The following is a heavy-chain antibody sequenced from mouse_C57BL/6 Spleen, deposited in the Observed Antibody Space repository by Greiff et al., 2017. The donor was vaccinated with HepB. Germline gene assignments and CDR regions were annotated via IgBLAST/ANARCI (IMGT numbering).Heavy chain of an antibody. V-gene: IGHV10-3*01. Sequence: EVHLVESGGGLVQPKGSLKLSCAASGFTFNTYAMHWVRQAPGKGLEWVARLRSKSSNYATYYADSVKDRFTISRDDSQSMLYLQINNLKTEDTAMYYCVRDLLWDSWYFDVWGTGTTVTVAS. CDR2: LRSKSSNYAT. D-gene: IGHD3-3*01. J-gene: IGHJ1*03. CDR3: VRDLLWDSWYFDV. CDR1: GFTFNTYA.